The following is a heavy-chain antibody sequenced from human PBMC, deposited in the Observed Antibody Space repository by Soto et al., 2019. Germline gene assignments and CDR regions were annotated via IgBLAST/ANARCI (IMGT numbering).Heavy chain of an antibody. CDR1: GYSFTSYW. J-gene: IGHJ4*01. D-gene: IGHD5-18*01. V-gene: IGHV5-51*01. CDR2: IYPGDSDT. CDR3: ARTYAREGYRYGNFDY. Sequence: GESLKISCKGSGYSFTSYWIGWVRQMPGKGLEWMGIIYPGDSDTRYSPSFQGQVTISADKSISTAYLQWSSLKASDTAMYYCARTYAREGYRYGNFDYWGHGTLVTVSA.